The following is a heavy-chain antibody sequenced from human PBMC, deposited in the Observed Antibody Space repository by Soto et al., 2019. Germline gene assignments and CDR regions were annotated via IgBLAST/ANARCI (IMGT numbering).Heavy chain of an antibody. CDR3: ARDSCSSTSCYGPPDY. V-gene: IGHV1-69*04. J-gene: IGHJ4*02. CDR1: GGTFSSYT. D-gene: IGHD2-2*01. Sequence: SVKVSCKASGGTFSSYTISWVRQAPGQGLEWMGRIIPILGIANYAQKFQGRVTITADKSTSTAYMELSSLRSEDTAVYYCARDSCSSTSCYGPPDYWGQGTLVTVSS. CDR2: IIPILGIA.